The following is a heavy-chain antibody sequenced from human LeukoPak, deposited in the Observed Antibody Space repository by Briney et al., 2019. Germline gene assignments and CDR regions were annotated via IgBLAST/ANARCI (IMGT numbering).Heavy chain of an antibody. CDR2: IGSSGSTV. Sequence: GGSLRLSCAASGFTFSAYEMNWVRQAPGKGLEWVSYIGSSGSTVYYADSVKGRFTISRDNAKNSLYLQMNSLRAEDTAVYYCARGMGSSSSWTHAFDIWGQGTMVTASS. D-gene: IGHD6-13*01. V-gene: IGHV3-48*03. CDR3: ARGMGSSSSWTHAFDI. CDR1: GFTFSAYE. J-gene: IGHJ3*02.